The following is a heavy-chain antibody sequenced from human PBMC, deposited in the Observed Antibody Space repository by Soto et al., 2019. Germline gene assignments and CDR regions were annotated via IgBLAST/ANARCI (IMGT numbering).Heavy chain of an antibody. Sequence: QVQLVESGGGVVQPGRSLRLSCAASGFTFSSYGMHWVRQAPGKGLEWVAVIWYDGSNKYYADSVKGRFTISRDNSKNTLYLQMNSLRAEDTAVYYCARDDYGDPGYFQHWGQGTLVTVSS. CDR1: GFTFSSYG. J-gene: IGHJ1*01. V-gene: IGHV3-33*01. CDR3: ARDDYGDPGYFQH. D-gene: IGHD4-17*01. CDR2: IWYDGSNK.